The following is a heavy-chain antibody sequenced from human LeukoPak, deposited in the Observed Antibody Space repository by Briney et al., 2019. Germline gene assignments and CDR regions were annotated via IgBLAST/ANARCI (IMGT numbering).Heavy chain of an antibody. CDR1: GGSISSSSYY. CDR3: ARTRPPYSSGTSYYFDY. V-gene: IGHV4-39*07. CDR2: IYYSGST. D-gene: IGHD6-19*01. Sequence: SETLSLTCTVSGGSISSSSYYWGWIRQPPGKGLEWIGSIYYSGSTYYNPSLKSRVTISVDTSKNQFSLKLSSVTAADTAVYYCARTRPPYSSGTSYYFDYWGQGTLVTVSS. J-gene: IGHJ4*02.